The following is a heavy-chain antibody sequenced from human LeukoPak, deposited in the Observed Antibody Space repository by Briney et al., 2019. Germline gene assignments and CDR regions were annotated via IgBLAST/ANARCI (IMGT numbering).Heavy chain of an antibody. D-gene: IGHD2-21*02. J-gene: IGHJ4*02. CDR2: IYYSGST. CDR3: ARLIRCGGDCYSFDY. CDR1: GGSISSSSYY. V-gene: IGHV4-39*01. Sequence: SETLSLTCTVSGGSISSSSYYWGWIRQPPGKGLEWIGNIYYSGSTYYNPSLKSRVTISVDTSKNQFSLKLSSVTAADTAVYYCARLIRCGGDCYSFDYWGQGTLVTVSS.